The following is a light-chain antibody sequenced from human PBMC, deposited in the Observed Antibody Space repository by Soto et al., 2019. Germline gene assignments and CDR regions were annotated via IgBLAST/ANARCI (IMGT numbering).Light chain of an antibody. J-gene: IGKJ3*01. Sequence: DIQMTQSPTSLSASVGDRVTITCQASQDITNHLNWYQQKPGKAPKLLIYEASNLETGVPSRFSGGGSGKDFTLTISSLQPEDFATYYCQQYGPYLLTFGPGTKVH. CDR3: QQYGPYLLT. V-gene: IGKV1-33*01. CDR1: QDITNH. CDR2: EAS.